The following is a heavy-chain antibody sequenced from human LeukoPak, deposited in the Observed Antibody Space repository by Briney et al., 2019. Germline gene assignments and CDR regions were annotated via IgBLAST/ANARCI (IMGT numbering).Heavy chain of an antibody. V-gene: IGHV3-23*01. J-gene: IGHJ1*01. CDR1: GFTFSFYG. Sequence: GGSLRLSCAASGFTFSFYGMSWVRQAPGKGLEWVSAISTSGGSTYYADSVKGRFTISRDNSKNTLYLQMRSLRAEDTAVYYCAKDERRTSGYCSGTSCLGDFQHWGQGTLVTVSS. CDR3: AKDERRTSGYCSGTSCLGDFQH. D-gene: IGHD2-2*03. CDR2: ISTSGGST.